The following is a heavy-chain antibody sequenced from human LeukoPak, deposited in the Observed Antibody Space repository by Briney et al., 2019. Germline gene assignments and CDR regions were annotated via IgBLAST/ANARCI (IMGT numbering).Heavy chain of an antibody. J-gene: IGHJ6*02. CDR1: GYTFTSYY. V-gene: IGHV1-46*01. CDR3: ARAKYYYDSSGSDYYGMDV. CDR2: INPSGGST. D-gene: IGHD3-22*01. Sequence: ASVKVSCKASGYTFTSYYMHWVRQAPGQGLEWMGIINPSGGSTSYAQKFQGRVTMTRDTSTSTVYMELSSLRSEDTAVYYYARAKYYYDSSGSDYYGMDVWGQGTTVTVSS.